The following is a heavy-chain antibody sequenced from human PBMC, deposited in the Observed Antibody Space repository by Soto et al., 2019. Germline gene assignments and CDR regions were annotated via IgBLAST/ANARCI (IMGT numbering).Heavy chain of an antibody. CDR2: IWYDGSNK. V-gene: IGHV3-33*01. CDR1: GFTFSSYG. D-gene: IGHD6-19*01. CDR3: ARGIAVAGYYYYGMDV. Sequence: QVQLVESGGGVVQPGRSLRLSCAASGFTFSSYGMHWVRQAPGKGLEWVAVIWYDGSNKYYADSVKGRFTISRDNSKNTLYLRMNSLRAEDTAVYYCARGIAVAGYYYYGMDVWGQGTTVTVSS. J-gene: IGHJ6*02.